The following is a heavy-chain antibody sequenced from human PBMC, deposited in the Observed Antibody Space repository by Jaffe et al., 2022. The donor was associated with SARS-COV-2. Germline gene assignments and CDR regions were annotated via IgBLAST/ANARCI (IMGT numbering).Heavy chain of an antibody. CDR1: GYTFTNYY. J-gene: IGHJ3*02. V-gene: IGHV1-46*01. D-gene: IGHD3-22*01. CDR2: INPSGGST. Sequence: QVQLVQSGAEVKKPGASVKVSCKASGYTFTNYYMHWVRQAPGQGLEWMGIINPSGGSTNYAQKFQGRVTMTRDTSTSTVYMELSSLRSEDTAVYYCTRDPLYESSAYDIWGQGTMVTVSS. CDR3: TRDPLYESSAYDI.